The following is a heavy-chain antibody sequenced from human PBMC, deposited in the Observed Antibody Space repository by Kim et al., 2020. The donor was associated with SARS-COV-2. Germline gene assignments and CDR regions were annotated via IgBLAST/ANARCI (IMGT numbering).Heavy chain of an antibody. Sequence: SETLSLTCAVYGWSFSGYYWSWIRQPPGKGLEWIGEINHSGSTNYNPSLKSRVTISVDTSKNQFSLKLSSVTAADTAVYYWARGIAAAGTRLNWFDPWGQGTLVTVSS. CDR1: GWSFSGYY. CDR2: INHSGST. D-gene: IGHD6-13*01. J-gene: IGHJ5*02. CDR3: ARGIAAAGTRLNWFDP. V-gene: IGHV4-34*01.